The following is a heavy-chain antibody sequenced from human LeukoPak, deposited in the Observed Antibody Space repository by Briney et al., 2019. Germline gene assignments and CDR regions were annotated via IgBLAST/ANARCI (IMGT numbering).Heavy chain of an antibody. J-gene: IGHJ4*02. CDR3: ARDFYGSGSLKFDY. Sequence: PGGSLRLSCAASGFTFDDYGMSWVRQAPGKGLEWVSGINWNGGSTGYADSVKGRFTISRDNAKNSLYLQMNSLGAEDTALYYCARDFYGSGSLKFDYWGQGTLVTVSS. CDR1: GFTFDDYG. D-gene: IGHD3-10*01. CDR2: INWNGGST. V-gene: IGHV3-20*04.